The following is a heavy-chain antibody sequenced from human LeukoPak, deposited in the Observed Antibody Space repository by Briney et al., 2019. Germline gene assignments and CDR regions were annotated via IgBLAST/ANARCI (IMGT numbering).Heavy chain of an antibody. V-gene: IGHV3-11*06. CDR1: GFTFSDYY. D-gene: IGHD6-13*01. J-gene: IGHJ3*02. Sequence: GGSLRLSCAASGFTFSDYYMSWIRQAPGKGLEWVSYISRSSSYTNYADSVKGRFTISRDNAKNSLYLQMNSLRAEDTAVYYCARAAAGLSAFDIWGQGTMVTVSS. CDR2: ISRSSSYT. CDR3: ARAAAGLSAFDI.